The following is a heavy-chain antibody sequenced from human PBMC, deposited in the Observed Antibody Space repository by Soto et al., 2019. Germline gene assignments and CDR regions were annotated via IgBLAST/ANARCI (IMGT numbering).Heavy chain of an antibody. CDR1: GYSFTDYH. D-gene: IGHD2-8*01. V-gene: IGHV1-2*04. J-gene: IGHJ6*02. Sequence: GASVKVSCKASGYSFTDYHIHWVRQAPGQGLEWLGRINPKSGGTSTAQKFQGWVTMTTDTSISTASMELTRLTSDDTAIYYCARGDSTDCSNGVCSFFYNHDMDVWGQGITVTVS. CDR2: INPKSGGT. CDR3: ARGDSTDCSNGVCSFFYNHDMDV.